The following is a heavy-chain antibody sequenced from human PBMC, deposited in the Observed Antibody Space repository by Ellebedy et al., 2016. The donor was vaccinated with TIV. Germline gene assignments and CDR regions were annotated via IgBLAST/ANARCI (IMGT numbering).Heavy chain of an antibody. CDR1: GFTFSGYA. CDR2: FGVSGDSA. V-gene: IGHV3-23*01. D-gene: IGHD3-22*01. Sequence: GESLKISCAASGFTFSGYAMSWVRQAPGKGLEWVSGFGVSGDSAYYADSVGGRFTISRDNSKKTLYLQMNSLSAEDTAVYYCAKGRGGGSDSSAPRYYFDYWGLGTLVTVSS. CDR3: AKGRGGGSDSSAPRYYFDY. J-gene: IGHJ4*02.